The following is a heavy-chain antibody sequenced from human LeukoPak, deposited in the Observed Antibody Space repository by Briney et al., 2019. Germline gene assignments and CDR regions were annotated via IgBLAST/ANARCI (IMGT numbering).Heavy chain of an antibody. V-gene: IGHV4-34*01. Sequence: SETLSLTCAVYGGSFSGYYWSWIRQPPGEGLEWIGEINHSGSTNYNPSLKSRVTISVDTSKNQFSLKLSSVTAADTAVYYCARGRVRPPDNGSGSYPPTPDFDYWGQGTLVTVSS. CDR1: GGSFSGYY. CDR3: ARGRVRPPDNGSGSYPPTPDFDY. CDR2: INHSGST. D-gene: IGHD3-10*01. J-gene: IGHJ4*02.